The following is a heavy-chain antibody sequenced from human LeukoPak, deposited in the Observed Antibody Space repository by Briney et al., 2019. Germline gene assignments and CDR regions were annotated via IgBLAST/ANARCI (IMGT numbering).Heavy chain of an antibody. D-gene: IGHD3-10*01. CDR1: GFTFNGYA. Sequence: GGSLRLSCAASGFTFNGYAMNWVRQAPGKGLEWVSAISGSGGTTYYADSVKGRFTISRDNSKNTLYLQMNSLRDEDTAVYYCASYYGSGSYTFPFDYWGQGTLVTVSS. CDR2: ISGSGGTT. V-gene: IGHV3-23*01. J-gene: IGHJ4*02. CDR3: ASYYGSGSYTFPFDY.